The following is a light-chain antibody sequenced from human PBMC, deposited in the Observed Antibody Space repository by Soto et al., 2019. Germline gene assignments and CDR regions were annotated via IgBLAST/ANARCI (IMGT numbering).Light chain of an antibody. Sequence: ELTQPLSVPVALGQTARITCGGNNIGTKNVHWYQQKPGQAPVLVMYSDRNRPSGIPERFSGSNSGNTATLTISRAQAGDEADYYCQVWDSSTALYVFGTGTKVTVL. J-gene: IGLJ1*01. CDR1: NIGTKN. V-gene: IGLV3-9*01. CDR3: QVWDSSTALYV. CDR2: SDR.